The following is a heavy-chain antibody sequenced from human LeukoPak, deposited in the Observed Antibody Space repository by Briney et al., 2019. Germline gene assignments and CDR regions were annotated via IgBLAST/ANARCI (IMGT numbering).Heavy chain of an antibody. CDR2: ISFDGSSK. V-gene: IGHV3-30-3*01. CDR3: AREADNIEYYFDY. J-gene: IGHJ4*02. D-gene: IGHD1-14*01. Sequence: GGSLRLSCAASGFTFSSYAMSWVRQAPGKGLEWVAVISFDGSSKDYADSVKGRFTISRDNSKNTLYLQMNSLRAEDTAVYYCAREADNIEYYFDYWGQGTLVTVSS. CDR1: GFTFSSYA.